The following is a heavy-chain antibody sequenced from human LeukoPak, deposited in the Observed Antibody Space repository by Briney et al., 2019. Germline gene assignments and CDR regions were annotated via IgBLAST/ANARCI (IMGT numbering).Heavy chain of an antibody. Sequence: PAETLSLTCTVSGGSLNTYYWRWIRQPPGKGLEWIAYVHANGENNYNPSIKSRVAISLDPANDQISLTLNFETAADEAIYYFSRQPPNTAACDIGGMGTRVTVS. CDR2: VHANGEN. CDR1: GGSLNTYY. D-gene: IGHD5-18*01. J-gene: IGHJ3*02. CDR3: SRQPPNTAACDI. V-gene: IGHV4-59*08.